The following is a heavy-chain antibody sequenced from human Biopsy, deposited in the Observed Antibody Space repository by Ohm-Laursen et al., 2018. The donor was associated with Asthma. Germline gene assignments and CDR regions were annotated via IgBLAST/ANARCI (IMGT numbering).Heavy chain of an antibody. CDR3: ARGDGSNWSHYYFDY. CDR2: IYSGGTS. D-gene: IGHD4-23*01. V-gene: IGHV3-53*01. Sequence: SLRLSCAASGFAVSRDHMFWVRQAPGKGLEWVSVIYSGGTSHTADSVRGRFTISRDFSKNTLHLQMHSLRAEDTAVYYCARGDGSNWSHYYFDYWGQGTLVTVSS. J-gene: IGHJ4*02. CDR1: GFAVSRDH.